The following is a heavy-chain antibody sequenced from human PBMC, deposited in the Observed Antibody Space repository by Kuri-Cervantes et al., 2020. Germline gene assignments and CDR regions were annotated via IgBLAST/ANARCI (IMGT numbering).Heavy chain of an antibody. D-gene: IGHD1-1*01. J-gene: IGHJ6*03. V-gene: IGHV3-53*04. CDR2: IYSGSST. Sequence: GESLKISCAASGFTFDDYGMSWVRQAPGKGLEWVSNIYSGSSTYYSDSVKGRFTISRHNSKNTLYLQTNRLRPEDTAVYFCARVTTFYFYYYYMDVWGKGTTVTVSS. CDR3: ARVTTFYFYYYYMDV. CDR1: GFTFDDYG.